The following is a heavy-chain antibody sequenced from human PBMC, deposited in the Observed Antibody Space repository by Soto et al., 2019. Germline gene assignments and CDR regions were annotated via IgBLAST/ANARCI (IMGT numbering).Heavy chain of an antibody. D-gene: IGHD2-21*01. Sequence: PGGSLRLSCATSGFILSDCAMNWVRQAPGKGLEWVAVIWYDGSNKYYAGSVKGRFTISRDNSKNTLYLQMNSLRAEDTALYYCAKAAARCGDRYYYMEVWGKGTTVTVSS. CDR2: IWYDGSNK. CDR3: AKAAARCGDRYYYMEV. CDR1: GFILSDCA. J-gene: IGHJ6*03. V-gene: IGHV3-33*06.